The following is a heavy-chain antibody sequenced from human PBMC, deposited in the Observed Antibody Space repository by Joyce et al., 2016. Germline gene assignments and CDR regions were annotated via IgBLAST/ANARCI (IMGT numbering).Heavy chain of an antibody. V-gene: IGHV3-7*01. J-gene: IGHJ3*01. CDR1: GFTFSGNS. Sequence: EVQLVESGGGLVQPGGSLRLSCAASGFTFSGNSMSWLRQAPGGGLEWVANIKQDGSAVYYLDSLKGRFTVSRDNARSLVHLQMVSLRVEDTALYYCARGKAFDVWGQGTMVTVSS. CDR3: ARGKAFDV. CDR2: IKQDGSAV.